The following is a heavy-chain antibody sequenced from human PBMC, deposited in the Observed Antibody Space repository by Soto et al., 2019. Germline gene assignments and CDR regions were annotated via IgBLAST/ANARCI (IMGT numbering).Heavy chain of an antibody. V-gene: IGHV3-64*02. Sequence: GGSLRLSCVASGFFFNTYTMHWVRQAPGKGLEFLLAISNDGVHTYYADSVKGRFTISRDNSKDTLYLHMGSLRPEDMAVYYCARDRYSYYDFWSGSLPYYYYGMDVWGQGTTVTVS. CDR2: ISNDGVHT. D-gene: IGHD3-3*01. CDR1: GFFFNTYT. J-gene: IGHJ6*02. CDR3: ARDRYSYYDFWSGSLPYYYYGMDV.